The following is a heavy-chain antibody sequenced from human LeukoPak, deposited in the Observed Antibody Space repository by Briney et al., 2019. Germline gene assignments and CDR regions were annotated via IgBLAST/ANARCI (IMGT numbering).Heavy chain of an antibody. CDR2: VSSSGSTI. D-gene: IGHD6-6*01. V-gene: IGHV3-11*04. J-gene: IGHJ4*02. Sequence: PVQPLDSPSVVSSSGSTIYYADSVKGRFTISRDNAKNSLYLQMNSLRAEDTAVYYCARDRRKEPFDCWGQGTLVTVSS. CDR3: ARDRRKEPFDC.